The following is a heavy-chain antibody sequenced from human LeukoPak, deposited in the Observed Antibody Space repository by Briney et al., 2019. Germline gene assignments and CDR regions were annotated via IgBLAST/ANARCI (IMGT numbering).Heavy chain of an antibody. CDR3: AREDIVATLTFDH. CDR2: INPNSGGT. D-gene: IGHD5-12*01. CDR1: GYTFTGYY. J-gene: IGHJ4*02. Sequence: GASVKVSCKASGYTFTGYYMHWVRQAPGQGLEWMGWINPNSGGTNYAQKFQGRVTMTRDTSISTAYMELSRLRSDDTAVYYCAREDIVATLTFDHWGQGTLVTVSS. V-gene: IGHV1-2*02.